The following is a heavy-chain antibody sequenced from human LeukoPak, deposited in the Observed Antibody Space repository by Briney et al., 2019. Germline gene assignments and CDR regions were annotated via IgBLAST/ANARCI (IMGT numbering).Heavy chain of an antibody. CDR2: INPNNGDT. J-gene: IGHJ6*03. D-gene: IGHD1-14*01. Sequence: ASVKVSCKASGYTFTGYYMHWVRQAPGQGLEWMGWINPNNGDTHYAQKFQGTVTMTRDTSISTAYMELSSLRSDDTAVYYCARGVAGVYFXYYMDVXXXGTTVTVSS. CDR3: ARGVAGVYFXYYMDV. V-gene: IGHV1-2*02. CDR1: GYTFTGYY.